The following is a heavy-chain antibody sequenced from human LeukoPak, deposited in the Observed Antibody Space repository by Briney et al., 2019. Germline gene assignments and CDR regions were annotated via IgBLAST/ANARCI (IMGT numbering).Heavy chain of an antibody. CDR1: GFTFSSYS. J-gene: IGHJ4*02. CDR2: ISNDGRNK. CDR3: VRDDRGYSGYHFDY. Sequence: GGSLRLSCAASGFTFSSYSIHWVRQAPGKGLEWVAFISNDGRNKNYADSVQGRFTISRDNSKNTLYLQMNSLRAEDTAVYYCVRDDRGYSGYHFDYWGQGTLVTVSS. D-gene: IGHD5-12*01. V-gene: IGHV3-30*04.